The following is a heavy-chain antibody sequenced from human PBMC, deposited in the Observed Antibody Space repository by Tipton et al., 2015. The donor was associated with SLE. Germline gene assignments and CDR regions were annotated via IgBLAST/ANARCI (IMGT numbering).Heavy chain of an antibody. CDR1: GSSISSGYY. CDR2: ICCGGST. V-gene: IGHV4-38-2*01. J-gene: IGHJ4*02. Sequence: TLSLTCPVSGSSISSGYYWGWIRQSPGKGLEWIGRICCGGSTKYNPPLDSRVSLSVDASKDQFSLKLSSVTAADTAVYYCVVCSPSSCSYFDYWGQGRLVTVSS. D-gene: IGHD2-2*01. CDR3: VVCSPSSCSYFDY.